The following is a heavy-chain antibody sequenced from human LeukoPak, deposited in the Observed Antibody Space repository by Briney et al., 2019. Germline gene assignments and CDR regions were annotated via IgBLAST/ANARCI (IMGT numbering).Heavy chain of an antibody. J-gene: IGHJ4*02. D-gene: IGHD3-3*01. CDR1: GFTFSSYG. CDR2: ISYDGSNK. V-gene: IGHV3-30*18. CDR3: AKDPINGYYDLWSGYSYFDY. Sequence: GGSLRLSCAASGFTFSSYGMHWVRQAPGKGLEWVAVISYDGSNKYYADSVKGRFTISRDNSKNTLYLQMNSLRAEDTAVYYCAKDPINGYYDLWSGYSYFDYWGQGTLVTVSS.